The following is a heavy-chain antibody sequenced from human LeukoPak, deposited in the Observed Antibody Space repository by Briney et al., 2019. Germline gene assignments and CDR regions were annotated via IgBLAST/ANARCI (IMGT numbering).Heavy chain of an antibody. V-gene: IGHV1-8*01. CDR3: ARSPGPVTNFDY. CDR2: MNPNSGNT. CDR1: GYTFTSYD. Sequence: GASVKVSCKTSGYTFTSYDINWVRQATGQGLEWMGWMNPNSGNTGYAQKFQGRVTMTRNTSISTAYMELSSLRSEDTAVYYCARSPGPVTNFDYWGQGTLVTVSS. D-gene: IGHD4-17*01. J-gene: IGHJ4*02.